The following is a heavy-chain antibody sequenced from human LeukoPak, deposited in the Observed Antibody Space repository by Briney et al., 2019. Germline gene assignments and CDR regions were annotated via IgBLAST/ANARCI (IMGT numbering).Heavy chain of an antibody. CDR3: ARLGLHGSGTYYFFDY. J-gene: IGHJ4*02. D-gene: IGHD3-10*01. V-gene: IGHV1-2*06. CDR2: IDPNAGDT. CDR1: GQSLTGYF. Sequence: ASVKVSCKASGQSLTGYFIHWVRQAPGQGLEWVGRIDPNAGDTIYAQNFQGRVTVTSATSISTAYMELSRLTSDDTAVYFCARLGLHGSGTYYFFDYWGQGTLVTVSS.